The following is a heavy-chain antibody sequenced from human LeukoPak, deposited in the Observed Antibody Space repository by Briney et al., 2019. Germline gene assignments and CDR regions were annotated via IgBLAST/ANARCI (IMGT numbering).Heavy chain of an antibody. Sequence: GGSLRLSCAASGFTFSNYWMYWVRHAPGEGLVWVSRINRDWCTTTYADSVKGQFTISRDNAQNTLYLQMNSLRSEDTDVYYCERAFYYDSSGYSYYFDYWGQGALVTVSS. V-gene: IGHV3-74*01. D-gene: IGHD3-22*01. CDR3: ERAFYYDSSGYSYYFDY. CDR1: GFTFSNYW. CDR2: INRDWCTT. J-gene: IGHJ4*02.